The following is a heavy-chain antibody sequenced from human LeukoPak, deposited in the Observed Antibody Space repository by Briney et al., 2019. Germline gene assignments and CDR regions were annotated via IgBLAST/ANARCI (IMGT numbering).Heavy chain of an antibody. D-gene: IGHD6-6*01. CDR1: GGSISTYY. J-gene: IGHJ1*01. CDR2: IYHSGST. V-gene: IGHV4-59*01. Sequence: PSETLSLTCTVSGGSISTYYWNWIRQPPGKGLEWIGYIYHSGSTNYNPSLQSRVTISVDTSKNQFSLNLNSVAAADTAVYYCARGGAARLHFQNWGQGTLVTVSS. CDR3: ARGGAARLHFQN.